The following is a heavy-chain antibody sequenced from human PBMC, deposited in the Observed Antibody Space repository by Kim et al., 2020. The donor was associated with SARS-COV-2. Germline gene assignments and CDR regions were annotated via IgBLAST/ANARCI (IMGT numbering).Heavy chain of an antibody. D-gene: IGHD6-19*01. CDR2: IKYSGRT. Sequence: SETLSLTCTVSGGSISSDYWTWIRQPPGKGLEWIGYIKYSGRTNYNPSLGSRVAILVDTSKTPFSLKLSSVTAADTAMYFCARLPDITGWPFDSWGQGILVTVSS. J-gene: IGHJ4*02. CDR1: GGSISSDY. V-gene: IGHV4-59*01. CDR3: ARLPDITGWPFDS.